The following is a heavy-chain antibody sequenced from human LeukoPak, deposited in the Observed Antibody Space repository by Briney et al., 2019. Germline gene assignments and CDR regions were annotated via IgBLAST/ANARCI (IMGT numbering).Heavy chain of an antibody. Sequence: SETLSLTCAVYGGSFSGYYWSWIRQPPGKGLEWIGEINHSGSTNYNPSLKSRVTISVDTSKNQFSLKLSSVTAADTAVYYCARGRAKDSYRNNWFDPWGQGTLVTVSS. CDR1: GGSFSGYY. D-gene: IGHD5-18*01. V-gene: IGHV4-34*01. CDR3: ARGRAKDSYRNNWFDP. CDR2: INHSGST. J-gene: IGHJ5*02.